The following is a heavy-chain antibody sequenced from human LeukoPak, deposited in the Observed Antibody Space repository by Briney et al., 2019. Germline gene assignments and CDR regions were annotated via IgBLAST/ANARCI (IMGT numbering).Heavy chain of an antibody. V-gene: IGHV1-24*01. CDR3: ARECDSSGYYRPYYFDY. D-gene: IGHD3-22*01. CDR1: GYTLTELS. CDR2: FDPEDGET. Sequence: ASVKVSCKVSGYTLTELSMHWVRQAPGKGLEWMGGFDPEDGETIYAQKFQGRVTMTEDTSTDTAYMELSSLRSEDTAVYYCARECDSSGYYRPYYFDYWGQGTLVTVSS. J-gene: IGHJ4*02.